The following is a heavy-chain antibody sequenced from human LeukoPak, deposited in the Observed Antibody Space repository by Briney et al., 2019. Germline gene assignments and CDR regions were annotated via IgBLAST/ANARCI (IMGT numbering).Heavy chain of an antibody. J-gene: IGHJ4*02. CDR3: ARNAEQQLAYFDY. CDR2: IYYSGST. D-gene: IGHD6-13*01. V-gene: IGHV4-59*01. Sequence: SETLSLTCTVSGGSISSYYWSWIRQPPGKGLEWIGYIYYSGSTNYNPSLKSRVTISVDTSKNQFSLKLSSVTAADTAVYYCARNAEQQLAYFDYWGQGTLVTVSS. CDR1: GGSISSYY.